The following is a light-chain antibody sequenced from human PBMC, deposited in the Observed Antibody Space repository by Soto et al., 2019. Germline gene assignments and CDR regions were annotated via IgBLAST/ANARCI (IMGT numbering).Light chain of an antibody. CDR2: SNN. CDR1: SSNIGSNT. Sequence: QCVLTQPASASGTPGRRVTISCSGSSSNIGSNTVNWYQQLPGTAPKLFIYSNNQRPSGVPDRCSGSKSGTSASLAISGLQSEDEADYYCAAWDDSLNAVVFGGGTKVTVL. J-gene: IGLJ2*01. V-gene: IGLV1-44*01. CDR3: AAWDDSLNAVV.